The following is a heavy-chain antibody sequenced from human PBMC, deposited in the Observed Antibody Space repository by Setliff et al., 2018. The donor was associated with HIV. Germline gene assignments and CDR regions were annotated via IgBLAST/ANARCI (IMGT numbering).Heavy chain of an antibody. CDR2: IYYSGST. J-gene: IGHJ3*01. CDR1: GGSISSSSYY. V-gene: IGHV4-39*02. Sequence: PSETLSLTCTVSGGSISSSSYYWGWIRQPPGKGLEWIGSIYYSGSTYYNPSLKSRVTISVDASKNHFSLKLTSVSAADTAVYYCVRGRGPMHGDAFDVWGQGTMVTVSS. CDR3: VRGRGPMHGDAFDV. D-gene: IGHD2-2*01.